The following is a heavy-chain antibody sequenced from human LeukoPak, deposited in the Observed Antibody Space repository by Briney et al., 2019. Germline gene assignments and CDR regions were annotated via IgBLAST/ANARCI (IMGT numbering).Heavy chain of an antibody. CDR2: IWYDGSNK. CDR1: GFTFSSYG. V-gene: IGHV3-33*01. Sequence: GGSLRLSCAASGFTFSSYGMHWVRQAPGKGLEWVAVIWYDGSNKYYADSVKGRFTISRDNSKNTLYLQMNSLRAENTAVYYCARDSGVTQYNWFDPWGQGTLVTVSS. CDR3: ARDSGVTQYNWFDP. D-gene: IGHD3-10*01. J-gene: IGHJ5*02.